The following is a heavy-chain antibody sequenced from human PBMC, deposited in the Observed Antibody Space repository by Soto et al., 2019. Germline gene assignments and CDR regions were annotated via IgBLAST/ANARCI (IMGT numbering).Heavy chain of an antibody. CDR3: AKKGYYDFWSGYYMAIDY. D-gene: IGHD3-3*01. CDR2: ISGSGGST. Sequence: EVQLLESGGCLVQPGGSLRLSCAASGFTFISYAMSWVRQAPRKGLEWVSSISGSGGSTYYADSVKGRFTISRDNSKNTLYLQMNSLRADDTAVYYCAKKGYYDFWSGYYMAIDYWGQGTLVTVSS. V-gene: IGHV3-23*01. J-gene: IGHJ4*02. CDR1: GFTFISYA.